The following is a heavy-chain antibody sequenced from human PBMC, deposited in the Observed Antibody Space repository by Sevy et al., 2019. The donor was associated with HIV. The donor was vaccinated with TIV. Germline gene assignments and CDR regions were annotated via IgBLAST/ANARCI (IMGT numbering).Heavy chain of an antibody. CDR2: IYHSGST. CDR1: GGSISSSNW. Sequence: SETLSLTCAVSGGSISSSNWWSWVRQPPGKGLEWIREIYHSGSTNYNPSLKSRVTISVDKSKNQFSLKLSSVTAADTAVYYCARDTAAIGTYYDFWSGYHLSGWFDPWGQGTLVTVSS. D-gene: IGHD3-3*01. J-gene: IGHJ5*02. CDR3: ARDTAAIGTYYDFWSGYHLSGWFDP. V-gene: IGHV4-4*02.